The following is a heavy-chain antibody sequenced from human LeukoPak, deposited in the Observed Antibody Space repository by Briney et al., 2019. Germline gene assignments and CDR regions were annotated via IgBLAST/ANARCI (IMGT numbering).Heavy chain of an antibody. CDR1: GYTLTELS. V-gene: IGHV1-24*01. CDR3: ATDSGGDYTGDAFDI. CDR2: FDPEDGET. Sequence: GASVKVSCKVSGYTLTELSMHWVRQAPGQGLELMGGFDPEDGETIYAQKFQGRVTMTEDTSTDTAYMELSSLRSEDTAVYYCATDSGGDYTGDAFDIWGQGTMVTVSS. D-gene: IGHD4-17*01. J-gene: IGHJ3*02.